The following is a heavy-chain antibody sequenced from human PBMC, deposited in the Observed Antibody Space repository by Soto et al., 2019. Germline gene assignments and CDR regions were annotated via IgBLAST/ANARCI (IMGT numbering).Heavy chain of an antibody. CDR1: GYGFTTYG. CDR2: ISAHNGNT. CDR3: ARGRDGDY. V-gene: IGHV1-18*01. D-gene: IGHD6-6*01. Sequence: QVHLVQSGAEVKKPGASVKVSCKGSGYGFTTYGITWVRQAPGQGLEWMAWISAHNGNTNYAQKLQGRVTVTRDTSTSTAYMELRSLRPDDTAVYYCARGRDGDYWGQGARVTVSS. J-gene: IGHJ4*02.